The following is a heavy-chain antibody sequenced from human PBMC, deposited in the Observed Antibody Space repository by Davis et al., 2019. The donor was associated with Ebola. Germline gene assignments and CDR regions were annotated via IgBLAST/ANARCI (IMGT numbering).Heavy chain of an antibody. J-gene: IGHJ4*02. CDR1: GYSFTNNW. Sequence: GESLKISCQCSGYSFTNNWITWVRQTPVKGLEWMGRFNPSDSQTNYSPSFQGRVTISGDESLSTVYLQLSSLQASDTAIYFCARGHGWVDYWGQGTLVTVSS. D-gene: IGHD1-26*01. V-gene: IGHV5-10-1*01. CDR2: FNPSDSQT. CDR3: ARGHGWVDY.